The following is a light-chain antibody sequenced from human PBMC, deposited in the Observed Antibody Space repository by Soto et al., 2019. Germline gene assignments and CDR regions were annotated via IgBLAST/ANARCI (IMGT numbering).Light chain of an antibody. CDR3: QLYSRSPRQIT. CDR2: DIS. V-gene: IGKV3-20*01. Sequence: EIVLTQSPGTLSLSPGERATLSCRASQSVSSSSLGWYQQKPGQAPRLVIFDISNRATGIPDRFSGSGSGTDCTLTISRLEPEDFAMYYCQLYSRSPRQITFGQGTRLEIK. CDR1: QSVSSSS. J-gene: IGKJ5*01.